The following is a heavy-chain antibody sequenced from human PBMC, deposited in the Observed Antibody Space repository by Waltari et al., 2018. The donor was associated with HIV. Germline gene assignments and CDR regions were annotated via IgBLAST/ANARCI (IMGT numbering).Heavy chain of an antibody. J-gene: IGHJ4*02. CDR1: DYSIPSGYS. V-gene: IGHV4-38-2*02. CDR2: ISHSGTT. CDR3: ASTYYDLLEGWYFDF. Sequence: QVQLQASGPGLVKPSETLSLTCSASDYSIPSGYSWGWIRQSPGRGLEWIGSISHSGTTVYSPSLKSRITLFRNTSKNQFFLKLTSATAADTAVYYCASTYYDLLEGWYFDFWGQGRLVTVSS. D-gene: IGHD3-3*01.